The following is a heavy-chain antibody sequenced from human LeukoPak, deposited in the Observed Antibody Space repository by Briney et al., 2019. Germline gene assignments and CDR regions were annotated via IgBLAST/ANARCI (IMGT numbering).Heavy chain of an antibody. V-gene: IGHV1-69*13. CDR1: GGTFSSYA. CDR2: IIPIFGTA. CDR3: ASDLAAAGTYYGMDV. D-gene: IGHD6-13*01. J-gene: IGHJ6*02. Sequence: ASVKVSCKASGGTFSSYAISWVRQAPGQGLERMGGIIPIFGTANYAQKFQGRVTITADESTSTAYMELSSLRSEDTAVYYCASDLAAAGTYYGMDVWGQGTTVTVSS.